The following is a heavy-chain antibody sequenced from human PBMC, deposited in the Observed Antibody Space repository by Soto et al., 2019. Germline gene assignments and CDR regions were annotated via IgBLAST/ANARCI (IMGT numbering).Heavy chain of an antibody. J-gene: IGHJ2*01. CDR3: AKDSTVVVTAIGSWYFDL. V-gene: IGHV3-30*18. Sequence: QVQLVESGGGVVQPGRSLRLSCAASGFTFSSYGMHWVRQAPGKGREWVAGISYDGSNKYYADSVKGRFTISRDNSKNTLYLQMNSLRAEDTAVYYCAKDSTVVVTAIGSWYFDLWGRGTLVTVSS. CDR2: ISYDGSNK. CDR1: GFTFSSYG. D-gene: IGHD2-21*02.